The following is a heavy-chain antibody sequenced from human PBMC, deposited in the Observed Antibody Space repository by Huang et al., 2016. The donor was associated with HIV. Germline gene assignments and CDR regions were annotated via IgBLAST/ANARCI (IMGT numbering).Heavy chain of an antibody. CDR2: ISGSGSSI. CDR1: GFLFTTFT. V-gene: IGHV3-21*01. D-gene: IGHD2-15*01. CDR3: ARGGPVGYFNL. J-gene: IGHJ4*03. Sequence: EVQLEESGGALVKPGGSLSRSCAATGFLFTTFTMHWVRQAPGKRLEWVSSISGSGSSIDDADAVKGRFTISRDNTKKSLYLQMSSLSVDDTAFYFCARGGPVGYFNLWGHGTLVSVSS.